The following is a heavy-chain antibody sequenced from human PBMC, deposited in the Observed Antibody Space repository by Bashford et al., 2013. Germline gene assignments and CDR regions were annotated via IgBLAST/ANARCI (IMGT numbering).Heavy chain of an antibody. Sequence: GGSLRLSCAASGFTFSSYWMSWVRQAPGKGLEWVANIKQDGSEKYYVDSVKGRFTISRDNAKNSLYLQMNSLRAEDTAVYYCAREERWLQSYYFDYWGQGTLVTVSS. CDR1: GFTFSSYW. J-gene: IGHJ4*02. V-gene: IGHV3-7*03. D-gene: IGHD5-24*01. CDR2: IKQDGSEK. CDR3: AREERWLQSYYFDY.